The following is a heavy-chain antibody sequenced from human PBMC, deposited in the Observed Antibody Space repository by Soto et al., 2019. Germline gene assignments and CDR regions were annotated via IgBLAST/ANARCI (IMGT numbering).Heavy chain of an antibody. CDR3: ASGASRWYPYFFDS. CDR2: IIPYYNTL. J-gene: IGHJ4*02. Sequence: QAQVVQSGAEVRQPGSSVKLSCKASEGTFNSYAIAWVRQAPGQGLEWMGGIIPYYNTLNYAQKFQDRVPISADDSPNTVYMALRSLTSDDTAVYFCASGASRWYPYFFDSWAQGTLVTVSS. V-gene: IGHV1-69*01. D-gene: IGHD6-13*01. CDR1: EGTFNSYA.